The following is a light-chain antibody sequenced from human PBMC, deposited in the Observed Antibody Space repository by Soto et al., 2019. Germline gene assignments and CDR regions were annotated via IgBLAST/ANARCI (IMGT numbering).Light chain of an antibody. CDR3: QQYNSYSRT. V-gene: IGKV1-5*03. CDR2: KAS. CDR1: QSISSW. Sequence: DIQMTQSPSTLSASVGDRVTITCRASQSISSWLAWYQQKPGKAPKLQIYKASSLESGVPSRFSGSGSGTEFTLTSSSMQPDDFATYYCQQYNSYSRTFGQGTKLEIK. J-gene: IGKJ2*02.